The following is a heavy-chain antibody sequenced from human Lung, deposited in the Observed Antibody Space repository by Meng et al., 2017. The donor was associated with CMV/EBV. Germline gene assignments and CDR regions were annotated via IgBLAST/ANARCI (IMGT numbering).Heavy chain of an antibody. J-gene: IGHJ6*02. CDR2: IYSGGTT. CDR3: TRVFGSGSQRYGGYYGMDV. Sequence: GGSLRLXCAASDFTVSSNYMSWVRQAPGKGLEWVSLIYSGGTTYYADSVKGRFTISRDNSKNTLYLQMNSLRAEDTAVYYCTRVFGSGSQRYGGYYGMDVWGQGTTVXVSS. CDR1: DFTVSSNY. V-gene: IGHV3-53*01. D-gene: IGHD3-10*01.